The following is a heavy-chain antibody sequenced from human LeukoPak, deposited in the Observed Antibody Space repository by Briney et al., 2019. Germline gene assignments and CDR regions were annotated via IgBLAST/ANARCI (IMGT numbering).Heavy chain of an antibody. CDR3: AKYSSGWVNDY. V-gene: IGHV3-30*04. CDR1: GFTFSSYA. CDR2: ISYDGSNK. D-gene: IGHD6-19*01. Sequence: GGSLRLACAASGFTFSSYAMHWVRQAPGKGLGWVAVISYDGSNKYYADSVKGRFTISRDNSKNTLYLQMNSLRAEDTALYYCAKYSSGWVNDYWGQGTLVTVSS. J-gene: IGHJ4*02.